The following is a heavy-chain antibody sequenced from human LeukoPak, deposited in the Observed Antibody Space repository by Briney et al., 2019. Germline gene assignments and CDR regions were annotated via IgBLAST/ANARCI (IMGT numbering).Heavy chain of an antibody. V-gene: IGHV3-74*01. CDR3: ARGTGTFDS. J-gene: IGHJ4*02. CDR1: GFTFSSYA. Sequence: GGSLRLSCAASGFTFSSYAMSWVRQAPGKGLEWVSRINDDGSSTYYADSVKGRFTISRDNAKNTLYLQMNSLRAEDTAVYYCARGTGTFDSWGQGTLVTVSS. CDR2: INDDGSST. D-gene: IGHD1-7*01.